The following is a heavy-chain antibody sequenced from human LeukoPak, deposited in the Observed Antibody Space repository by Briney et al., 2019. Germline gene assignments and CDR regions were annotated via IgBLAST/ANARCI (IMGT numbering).Heavy chain of an antibody. V-gene: IGHV3-23*01. CDR2: IYGSGDGT. CDR1: GFTFSNYA. Sequence: GGSLRLSCAASGFTFSNYAMTWVRQAPGKGLEWVSTIYGSGDGTYYADSVKGRFTISRDNSKNMLYVQMNSLRVEDTAVYYCAKGHAPSGSYGDYWGQGTLVTVSS. D-gene: IGHD1-26*01. J-gene: IGHJ4*02. CDR3: AKGHAPSGSYGDY.